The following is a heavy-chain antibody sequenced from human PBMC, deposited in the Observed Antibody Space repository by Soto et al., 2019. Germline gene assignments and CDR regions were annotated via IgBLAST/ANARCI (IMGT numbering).Heavy chain of an antibody. D-gene: IGHD6-13*01. CDR2: ISSSSSYI. Sequence: PGGSLRLSCAASGFTFSSYSMNWVRQAPGKGLEWVSSISSSSSYIYYADSVKGRFTISRDNAKNSLYLQMNSLRAEDTAVYYCAREAEQLAANSIDYWGQGTLVTVSS. CDR3: AREAEQLAANSIDY. J-gene: IGHJ4*02. V-gene: IGHV3-21*01. CDR1: GFTFSSYS.